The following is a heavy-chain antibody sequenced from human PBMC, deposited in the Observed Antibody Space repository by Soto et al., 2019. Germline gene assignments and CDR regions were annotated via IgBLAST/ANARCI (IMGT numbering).Heavy chain of an antibody. Sequence: SETLSLTCAVYGGSFSGYYWSWIRQPPGKGLEWIGEINHSGSTNYNPSIKSRITISVDTSKNQFSLKLSSVTAADTAVYYCARHGRSMVRGGRSAFDIWGQGTMVTVSS. CDR1: GGSFSGYY. V-gene: IGHV4-34*01. D-gene: IGHD3-10*01. J-gene: IGHJ3*02. CDR3: ARHGRSMVRGGRSAFDI. CDR2: INHSGST.